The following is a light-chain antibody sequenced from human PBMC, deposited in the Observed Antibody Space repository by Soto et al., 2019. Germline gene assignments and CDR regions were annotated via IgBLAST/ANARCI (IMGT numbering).Light chain of an antibody. CDR1: QSLVSSDGHTY. J-gene: IGKJ1*01. Sequence: DIVMTQSPLSLLVTLGQPSSISCRSSQSLVSSDGHTYLSWLQQRPGQSPRRLIDRVSSRDSGVPDRFSGGGSGTDFTLKSSSVEAEDVGVYYCMQGSHWPGTFGQGTKVDIK. V-gene: IGKV2-30*01. CDR2: RVS. CDR3: MQGSHWPGT.